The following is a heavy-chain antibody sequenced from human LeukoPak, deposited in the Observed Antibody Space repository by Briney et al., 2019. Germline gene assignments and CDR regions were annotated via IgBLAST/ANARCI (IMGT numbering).Heavy chain of an antibody. CDR2: IYSGGST. CDR1: GFTVSSNY. CDR3: ARVLSVSYCES. Sequence: GGSLRLSCAASGFTVSSNYMSWVRQAPGKGLEWVSVIYSGGSTSHADSVKGRFTISRDNSKNTLYLQMNSLRAEDTAVYYCARVLSVSYCESWGRGTLVTVSS. J-gene: IGHJ5*02. D-gene: IGHD1-26*01. V-gene: IGHV3-53*01.